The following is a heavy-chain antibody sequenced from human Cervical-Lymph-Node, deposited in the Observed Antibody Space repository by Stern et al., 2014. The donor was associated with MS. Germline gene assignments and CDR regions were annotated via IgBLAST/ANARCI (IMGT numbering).Heavy chain of an antibody. CDR1: GFTFIDYA. D-gene: IGHD3-9*01. V-gene: IGHV3-49*03. CDR2: VSSTAYGGTT. Sequence: EVQLVESGGGSVQPGRSLRLSCTASGFTFIDYAMTWFRQAPGKGLEWVGFVSSTAYGGTTEYAASLKGRFTISRDDSKSIAYLQMNSLKTEDTAVYYCSRAQLRFFDWLLYSFDSWGQGALVTVSS. CDR3: SRAQLRFFDWLLYSFDS. J-gene: IGHJ4*02.